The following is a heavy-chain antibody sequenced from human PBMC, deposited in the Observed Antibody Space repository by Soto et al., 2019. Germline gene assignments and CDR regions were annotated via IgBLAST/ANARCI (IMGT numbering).Heavy chain of an antibody. CDR3: ARPQSAENLGVVITLDY. D-gene: IGHD3-3*01. CDR1: GFTFSSYA. J-gene: IGHJ4*02. CDR2: ISYDGSNK. V-gene: IGHV3-30-3*01. Sequence: GGSLRLSCAASGFTFSSYAMHWVRQAPGKGLEWVAVISYDGSNKYYADSVKGRFTISRDNSKNTLYLQMNSLRAEDTAVYYCARPQSAENLGVVITLDYWGQGTLVTVSS.